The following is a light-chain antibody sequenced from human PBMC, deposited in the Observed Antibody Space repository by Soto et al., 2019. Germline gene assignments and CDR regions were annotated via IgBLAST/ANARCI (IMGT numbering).Light chain of an antibody. CDR1: QSVSSY. CDR2: DAS. J-gene: IGKJ4*01. V-gene: IGKV3-11*01. Sequence: EIVLTQSPATLSLSPGERATLSCRASQSVSSYLAWFQQKPGQAPRLLIYDASNRATGIPDKFSGSGSGTDFTLTISSLEPEDFAVYYCQQRSSWPLTFGGGTNVEIK. CDR3: QQRSSWPLT.